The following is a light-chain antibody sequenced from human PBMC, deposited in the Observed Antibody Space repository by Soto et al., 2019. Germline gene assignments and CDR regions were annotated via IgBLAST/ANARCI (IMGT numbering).Light chain of an antibody. CDR2: EVR. CDR1: RRDVGGYNY. J-gene: IGLJ6*01. V-gene: IGLV2-14*01. Sequence: QSALTQPPSASGSPGQSVRISCTGTRRDVGGYNYVSWYQHRPGKAPRLMIYEVRNRLSGVSNRFSGSKSGNTASLTISGLQSEDEADYYCTSYTPAGALVFGSGTKLTVL. CDR3: TSYTPAGALV.